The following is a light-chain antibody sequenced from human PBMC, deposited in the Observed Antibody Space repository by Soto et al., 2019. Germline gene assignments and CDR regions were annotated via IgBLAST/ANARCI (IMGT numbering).Light chain of an antibody. CDR2: WAS. CDR1: QSVLYSSNNKNY. CDR3: QQYYSSPPLT. J-gene: IGKJ4*01. V-gene: IGKV4-1*01. Sequence: IVMTQSPDSLAVSLGETATINCKSSQSVLYSSNNKNYLAWYQQKPGQPPKLLIYWASTRESGVPDRCSGSGSGTDFTLTISSLQAEDVAVYYCQQYYSSPPLTFGGGTKVEIK.